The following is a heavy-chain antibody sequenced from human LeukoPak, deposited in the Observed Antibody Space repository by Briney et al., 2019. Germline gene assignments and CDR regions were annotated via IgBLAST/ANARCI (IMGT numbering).Heavy chain of an antibody. CDR3: ARDQTPFV. CDR2: IKQDGSEQ. J-gene: IGHJ4*02. Sequence: GGSLRLSCAASGFTFSSYEMTWVRQAPGKGLEWVANIKQDGSEQYYVDSVKGRFTISRDNAKNSLYLQMNSLRAEDTAVYYCARDQTPFVWGQGTLVTVSS. CDR1: GFTFSSYE. V-gene: IGHV3-7*01.